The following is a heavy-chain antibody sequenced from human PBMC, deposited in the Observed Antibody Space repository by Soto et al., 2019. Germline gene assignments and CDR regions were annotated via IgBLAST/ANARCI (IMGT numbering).Heavy chain of an antibody. CDR2: INPSGGST. Sequence: GASVKVSCKASGYTFTSYYMHWVRQAPGQGLEWMGIINPSGGSTSYEQKFQGRVTMTRDTSTSTVYMELSSLRSEDTAVYYCARAPLPYSSSWYYYYGMDVWGQGTTVTVSS. CDR1: GYTFTSYY. D-gene: IGHD6-13*01. V-gene: IGHV1-46*01. CDR3: ARAPLPYSSSWYYYYGMDV. J-gene: IGHJ6*02.